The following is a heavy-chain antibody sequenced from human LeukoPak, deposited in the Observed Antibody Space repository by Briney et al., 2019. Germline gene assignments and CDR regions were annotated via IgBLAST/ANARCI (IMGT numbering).Heavy chain of an antibody. Sequence: SVKVSCKASGGTFSSNAISWVRQAPGQGLEWMGRIIPILGIANYAQKFQGRVTITADKSTSTAYMELSSLRSEDTAVYYCARDVYCSSTSCYYYYGMDVWGQGTTVTVSS. V-gene: IGHV1-69*04. CDR2: IIPILGIA. D-gene: IGHD2-2*01. J-gene: IGHJ6*02. CDR1: GGTFSSNA. CDR3: ARDVYCSSTSCYYYYGMDV.